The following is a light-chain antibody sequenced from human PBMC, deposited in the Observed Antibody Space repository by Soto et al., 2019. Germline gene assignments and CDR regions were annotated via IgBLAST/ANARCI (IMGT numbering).Light chain of an antibody. CDR3: QQYYSFPLT. Sequence: DIRMTQSPSSLSASVGDRVSITCRASQDISNYLAWFQQQPGKAPKSLIFSASVLQTAVPSRFSGRGSGTDFTLTISSLQPDDFATYYCQQYYSFPLTFGPGTRVHMK. V-gene: IGKV1-16*01. CDR2: SAS. J-gene: IGKJ3*01. CDR1: QDISNY.